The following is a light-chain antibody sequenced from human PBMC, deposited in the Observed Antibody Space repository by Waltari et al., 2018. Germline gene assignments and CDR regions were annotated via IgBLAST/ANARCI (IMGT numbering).Light chain of an antibody. CDR3: QQYSDWPLT. J-gene: IGKJ4*01. CDR2: DAS. Sequence: EIVMTQSPATLSVSPGERVTLSCRASQSVNNKLAWYQQKPGQPPRLLIYDASTRATGIPTSFSGSGSGTEFTITISSLQSEDFAVYYCQQYSDWPLTFGGGTKVEIK. V-gene: IGKV3-15*01. CDR1: QSVNNK.